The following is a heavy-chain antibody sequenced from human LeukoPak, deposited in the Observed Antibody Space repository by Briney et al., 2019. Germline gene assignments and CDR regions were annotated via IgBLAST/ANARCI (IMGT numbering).Heavy chain of an antibody. D-gene: IGHD3-22*01. CDR3: ARATKYYYDSSGYYYGTAPQYYFDY. Sequence: GASVKVSCKASGYTFTSYDINWVRQATGQGLEWMGWMNPNSGNTGYAQKFQGRVTMTRNTSISTAYMELSSLRSEDTAVYYCARATKYYYDSSGYYYGTAPQYYFDYWGQGTLVTVSS. CDR2: MNPNSGNT. J-gene: IGHJ4*02. CDR1: GYTFTSYD. V-gene: IGHV1-8*01.